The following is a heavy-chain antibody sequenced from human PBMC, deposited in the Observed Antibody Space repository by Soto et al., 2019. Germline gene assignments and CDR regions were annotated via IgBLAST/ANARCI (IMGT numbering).Heavy chain of an antibody. CDR1: GFTFTNYA. Sequence: EVQLLESGGGLVKPGGSLRLSCAASGFTFTNYAMTWVRQAPGKGLEWVSGISGGDGDTSYADSVKGRFTISRDNSENTMFLQMNSLRPDDTAVYYCAKDRFTSTVRKYWFFDLWGRGTLVTVSS. CDR2: ISGGDGDT. V-gene: IGHV3-23*01. J-gene: IGHJ2*01. CDR3: AKDRFTSTVRKYWFFDL. D-gene: IGHD3-10*01.